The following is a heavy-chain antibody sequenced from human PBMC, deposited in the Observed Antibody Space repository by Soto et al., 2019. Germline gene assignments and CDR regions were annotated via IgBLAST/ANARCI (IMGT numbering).Heavy chain of an antibody. D-gene: IGHD1-1*01. Sequence: SVKVSCKASGGSFSSHGIAWVRQVPGQGLEWVGGIMPTFGSATYAPKFQGRVTITADKSTSTAYMELRSLRSEDTAAYYCATERSAQYFDYWGQGTLVTVSS. J-gene: IGHJ4*02. CDR3: ATERSAQYFDY. CDR2: IMPTFGSA. V-gene: IGHV1-69*06. CDR1: GGSFSSHG.